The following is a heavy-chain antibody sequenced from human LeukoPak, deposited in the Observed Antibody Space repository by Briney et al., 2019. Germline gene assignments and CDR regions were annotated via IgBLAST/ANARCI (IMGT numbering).Heavy chain of an antibody. D-gene: IGHD1/OR15-1a*01. J-gene: IGHJ4*02. Sequence: GGSLRLSCAASGFTFTGYTMNWVRQAPGKGLEWVSSISGGGSYIFHADSVKGRFTISRDNAKNSLFLQMHSLRAEDTALYYCAREGPINNGDLDYWGQGTLVTVSS. CDR1: GFTFTGYT. CDR3: AREGPINNGDLDY. V-gene: IGHV3-21*01. CDR2: ISGGGSYI.